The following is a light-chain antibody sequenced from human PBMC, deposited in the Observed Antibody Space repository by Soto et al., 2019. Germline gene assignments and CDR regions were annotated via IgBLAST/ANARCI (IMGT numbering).Light chain of an antibody. V-gene: IGLV2-8*01. CDR1: SSDVGGYNY. J-gene: IGLJ2*01. CDR3: SSYAGSNILSVV. CDR2: EVS. Sequence: QSALTQPPSASGSPGQSVTISCTGTSSDVGGYNYVFWYQQHPGNAPKLMIYEVSKRPSGVPDRFSGSKSGNTASLTVSGLQAEDEADYYCSSYAGSNILSVVFGGGTKLTVL.